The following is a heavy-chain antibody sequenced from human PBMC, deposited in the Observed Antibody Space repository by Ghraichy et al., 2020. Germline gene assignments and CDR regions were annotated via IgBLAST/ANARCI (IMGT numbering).Heavy chain of an antibody. D-gene: IGHD3-22*01. CDR3: ARATSTRDSSGYYYGGIDY. CDR2: IYYSGST. Sequence: SQTLSLTCTVSGGSISSYYWSWIRQPPGKGLEWIGYIYYSGSTNYNPSLKSRVTISVDTSKNQFSLKLSSVTAADTAVYYCARATSTRDSSGYYYGGIDYWGQGTLVTVSS. J-gene: IGHJ4*02. CDR1: GGSISSYY. V-gene: IGHV4-59*01.